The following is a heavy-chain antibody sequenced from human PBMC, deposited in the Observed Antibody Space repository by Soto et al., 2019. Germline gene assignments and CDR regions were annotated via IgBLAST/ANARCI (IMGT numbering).Heavy chain of an antibody. D-gene: IGHD1-26*01. V-gene: IGHV3-33*01. Sequence: GGSLRLPCASSGFTLSSCAMHWVRQPPGKGQEWVAVIWYDGSNKYYADSVKGRFTISRDNSKNTLYLQMNSLRAEDTAVYYCVRDDFGLGIDYWGLGTLVTV. CDR2: IWYDGSNK. CDR1: GFTLSSCA. CDR3: VRDDFGLGIDY. J-gene: IGHJ4*02.